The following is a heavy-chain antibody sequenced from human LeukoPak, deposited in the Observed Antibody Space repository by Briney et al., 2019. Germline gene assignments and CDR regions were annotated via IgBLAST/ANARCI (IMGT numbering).Heavy chain of an antibody. D-gene: IGHD3-9*01. CDR3: ARDFQADYDILTGLDAFDI. CDR1: GFTFSIYW. V-gene: IGHV3-7*01. CDR2: IKQDGSEK. J-gene: IGHJ3*02. Sequence: PGGSLRLSCAASGFTFSIYWMSWVRQAPGKGLEWVANIKQDGSEKYYVDSVKGRFTISRDNAKNSLYLQMNSLRAEDTAVYYCARDFQADYDILTGLDAFDIWGQGTMVTVSS.